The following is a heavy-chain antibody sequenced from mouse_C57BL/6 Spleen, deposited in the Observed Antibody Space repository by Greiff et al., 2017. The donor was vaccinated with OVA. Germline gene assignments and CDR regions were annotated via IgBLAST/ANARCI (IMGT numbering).Heavy chain of an antibody. J-gene: IGHJ2*01. CDR1: GFTFSNYW. D-gene: IGHD1-1*02. CDR2: IRLKSDNYAT. CDR3: TGRGGPLFDY. V-gene: IGHV6-3*01. Sequence: EVKLEESGGGLVQPGGSMKLSCVASGFTFSNYWKNWVRQSPEKGLEWVAQIRLKSDNYATHYAESVKGRFTISRDDSKSSVYLQMNNLRAEDTGIYYCTGRGGPLFDYWGQGTTLTVSS.